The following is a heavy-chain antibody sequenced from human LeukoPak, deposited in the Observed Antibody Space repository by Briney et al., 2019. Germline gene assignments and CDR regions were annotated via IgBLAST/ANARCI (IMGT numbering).Heavy chain of an antibody. CDR3: VASSGSYHY. CDR2: IHRGGNT. D-gene: IGHD3-10*01. J-gene: IGHJ4*02. CDR1: GFTVSGNY. Sequence: GGSLRLSCAASGFTVSGNYMSWVRQAPGKGLEWLSVIHRGGNTYYADSVKGRFTISRDNSNNTQSLQMNSLTAEDTAVYYCVASSGSYHYWGQGTLVTVSS. V-gene: IGHV3-66*01.